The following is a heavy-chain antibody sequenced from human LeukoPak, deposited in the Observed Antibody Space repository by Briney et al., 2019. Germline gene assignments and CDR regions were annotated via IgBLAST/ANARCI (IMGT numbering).Heavy chain of an antibody. CDR3: ARQHCSSTSCFGYFDY. V-gene: IGHV5-51*01. D-gene: IGHD2-2*01. CDR2: IYPGDSDT. CDR1: GYNFNTYW. J-gene: IGHJ4*02. Sequence: GESLKISCKASGYNFNTYWIGWVRQMPGKGLEWMGIIYPGDSDTRYSPSFQGQVTISADKSISTAYLQWSSLKASDTAMYYCARQHCSSTSCFGYFDYWGQGTLVTVSS.